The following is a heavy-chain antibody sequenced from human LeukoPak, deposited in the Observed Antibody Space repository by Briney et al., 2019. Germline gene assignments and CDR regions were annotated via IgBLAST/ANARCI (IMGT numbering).Heavy chain of an antibody. CDR2: IYHSGST. Sequence: SETLSLTCTVSGYSISSGYYWGWIRQPPGKGLEWIGSIYHSGSTYYNPSLKSRVTISVDTSKNQFSLKLSSVTAADTAVYYCARLAWGRLDYWGQGTLVTVSS. CDR1: GYSISSGYY. CDR3: ARLAWGRLDY. D-gene: IGHD7-27*01. V-gene: IGHV4-38-2*02. J-gene: IGHJ4*02.